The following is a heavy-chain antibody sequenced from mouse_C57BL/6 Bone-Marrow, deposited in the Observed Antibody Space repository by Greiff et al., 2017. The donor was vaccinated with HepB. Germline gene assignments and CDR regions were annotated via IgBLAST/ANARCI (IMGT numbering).Heavy chain of an antibody. Sequence: QVQLQQPGAELVKPGASVKLSCKASGYTFTSYWMHWVKQRPGQGLEWIGMIHPNSGSTNYNEKFKSKATLTVDKSSSTAYMQLSSLTSEDSAVYYCARERFITTVVDYWGQGTTLTVSS. CDR3: ARERFITTVVDY. D-gene: IGHD1-1*01. V-gene: IGHV1-64*01. J-gene: IGHJ2*01. CDR2: IHPNSGST. CDR1: GYTFTSYW.